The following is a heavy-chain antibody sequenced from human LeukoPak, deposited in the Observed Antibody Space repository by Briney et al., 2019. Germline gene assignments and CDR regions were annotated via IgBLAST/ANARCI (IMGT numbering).Heavy chain of an antibody. Sequence: SETLSLTCTVSGYSISDGYYWGWIRQPPGKGLEWIGSLHHRGSTYYNPSLKSRVTTSVDTSKNQIFLKLSSVTAADNAVYYCTRDGYLIAGSRFDDWGQGTLVTVTS. J-gene: IGHJ4*02. D-gene: IGHD6-13*01. CDR1: GYSISDGYY. CDR3: TRDGYLIAGSRFDD. V-gene: IGHV4-38-2*02. CDR2: LHHRGST.